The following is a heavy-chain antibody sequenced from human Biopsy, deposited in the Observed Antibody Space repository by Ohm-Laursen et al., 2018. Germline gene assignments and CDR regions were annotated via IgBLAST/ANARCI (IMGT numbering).Heavy chain of an antibody. CDR2: ISDSGST. Sequence: SDTLSLTCGVSGGSISSFYWTWIRQPPGKGPEWIGDISDSGSTNYKPSLKSRVIISVDTSKNQFSLNLSSVAAADTAVYYCARRGSGGRSFDHWGQGTLVTVSS. CDR1: GGSISSFY. J-gene: IGHJ4*02. D-gene: IGHD2-15*01. V-gene: IGHV4-59*08. CDR3: ARRGSGGRSFDH.